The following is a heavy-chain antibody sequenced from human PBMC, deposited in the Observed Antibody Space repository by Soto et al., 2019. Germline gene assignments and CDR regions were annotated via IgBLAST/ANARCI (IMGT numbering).Heavy chain of an antibody. CDR2: INHSGST. V-gene: IGHV4-34*01. CDR3: ARGGVLYPWFGELVTNAFDI. CDR1: GGSFSGYY. J-gene: IGHJ3*02. Sequence: PSETLSLTCAVYGGSFSGYYWSWIRQPPGKGLEWIGEINHSGSTNYNPSLKSRVTISVDTSKNQFSLKLSSVTAADTAVYYCARGGVLYPWFGELVTNAFDIWGQGTMVTVSS. D-gene: IGHD3-10*01.